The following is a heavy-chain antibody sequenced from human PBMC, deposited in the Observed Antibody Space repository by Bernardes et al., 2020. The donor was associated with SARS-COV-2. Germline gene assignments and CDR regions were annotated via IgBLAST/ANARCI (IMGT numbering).Heavy chain of an antibody. CDR3: ARNGSSTSWYRGFDY. CDR1: GFTFSRYS. V-gene: IGHV3-21*01. J-gene: IGHJ4*02. D-gene: IGHD2-2*01. Sequence: GGSLRLSCAASGFTFSRYSMNWVRQAPGKGLEWVSSISSSSSYIYYADSVKGRFTISRDNAKNSLYLQMNSLRAEDTAVYYCARNGSSTSWYRGFDYWGQGTLVTLSS. CDR2: ISSSSSYI.